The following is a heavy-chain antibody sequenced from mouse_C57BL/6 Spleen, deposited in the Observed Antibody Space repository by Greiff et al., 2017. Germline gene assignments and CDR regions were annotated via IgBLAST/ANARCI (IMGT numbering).Heavy chain of an antibody. D-gene: IGHD1-1*01. J-gene: IGHJ4*01. CDR2: ISSGSSTI. Sequence: DVKLVESGGGLVKPGGSLKLSCAASGFTFSDYGMHWVRQAPEKGLEWVAYISSGSSTIYYADTVKGRFTISRDNAKNTLFLQMTSLRSEDTAMDYCARELRGAMDYWGQGTSVTVSS. V-gene: IGHV5-17*01. CDR1: GFTFSDYG. CDR3: ARELRGAMDY.